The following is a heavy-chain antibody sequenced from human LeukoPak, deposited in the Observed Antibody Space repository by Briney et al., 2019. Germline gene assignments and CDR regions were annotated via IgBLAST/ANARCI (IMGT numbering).Heavy chain of an antibody. D-gene: IGHD3-22*01. CDR2: INHSGST. J-gene: IGHJ4*02. CDR3: ARGDYYYDSSGYYYRIFDY. CDR1: GGSFSGYY. V-gene: IGHV4-34*01. Sequence: PSETLSLTCAVYGGSFSGYYWSWIRQPPGKGLEWIGEINHSGSTNYNPSLKSRVTISVDTSKNQFSLKLSSVTAADTAVYYCARGDYYYDSSGYYYRIFDYWGQGTLVTVSS.